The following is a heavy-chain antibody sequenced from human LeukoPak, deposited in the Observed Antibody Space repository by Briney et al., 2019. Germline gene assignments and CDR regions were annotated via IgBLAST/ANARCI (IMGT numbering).Heavy chain of an antibody. D-gene: IGHD6-13*01. Sequence: SETLSLTCAVSGGSISSSNWWSWVRQPPGKGLEWIGEIYHSGSTNYNPSLKSRVTISVDKSKNQFSLKLSSVTAADTAVYYCARVPDTKYSSSPLTPGYWGQGTLVTVSS. CDR3: ARVPDTKYSSSPLTPGY. CDR1: GGSISSSNW. V-gene: IGHV4-4*02. CDR2: IYHSGST. J-gene: IGHJ4*02.